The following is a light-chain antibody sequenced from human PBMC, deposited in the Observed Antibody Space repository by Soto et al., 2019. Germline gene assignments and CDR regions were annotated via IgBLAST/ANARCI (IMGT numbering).Light chain of an antibody. Sequence: IQLTQSPSSLAAPVGDRVTITCRASQGISSFLAWYQQKPGKAPKLLIYAASTLQSGVPSRFGGSGSGTDFTLTISSLQPEEFATYVCQQLNSYPITFGQGTRLEIK. CDR3: QQLNSYPIT. J-gene: IGKJ5*01. CDR2: AAS. CDR1: QGISSF. V-gene: IGKV1-9*01.